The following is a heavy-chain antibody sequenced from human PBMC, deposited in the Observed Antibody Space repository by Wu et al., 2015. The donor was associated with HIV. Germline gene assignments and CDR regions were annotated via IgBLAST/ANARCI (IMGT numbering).Heavy chain of an antibody. D-gene: IGHD3-10*02. J-gene: IGHJ3*02. V-gene: IGHV1-69*12. CDR3: ARDLGKRITMFDAFDI. CDR2: IIPIFGTA. Sequence: VQLVQSGAEVKKPGSSVKVSCKASGGTFSSYAISWVRQAPGQGLEWMGGIIPIFGTANYAQKFQGRVTITADESTSTAYMELSSLRSEDTAVYYCARDLGKRITMFDAFDIWGQGTMVTVSS. CDR1: GGTFSSYA.